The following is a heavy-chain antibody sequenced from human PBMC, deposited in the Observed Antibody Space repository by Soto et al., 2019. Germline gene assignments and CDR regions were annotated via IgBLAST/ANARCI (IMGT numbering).Heavy chain of an antibody. Sequence: ASVKVSCKASGYTFTGYYMHWVRQAPGQGLEWMGWINPNSGGTNYAQKFQGWVTMTRDTSISTAYMELRRLRSDDTAVYYCARTMTTVTPGAFDIWGQGTMVTVSS. J-gene: IGHJ3*02. V-gene: IGHV1-2*04. CDR2: INPNSGGT. D-gene: IGHD4-17*01. CDR1: GYTFTGYY. CDR3: ARTMTTVTPGAFDI.